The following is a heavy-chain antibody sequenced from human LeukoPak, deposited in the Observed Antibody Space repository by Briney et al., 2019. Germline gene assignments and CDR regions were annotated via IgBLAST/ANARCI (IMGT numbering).Heavy chain of an antibody. J-gene: IGHJ1*01. CDR1: GFTFSTYG. CDR2: IWDDGSNK. Sequence: GGALRLSCAASGFTFSTYGMHWVRQAPGKGLEWVAVIWDDGSNKYHADSVKGRFTISRDNSKNTLYLQMKSLRAEDTAVYYCARTDETAPAEDFQHWGQGTLVTLPS. CDR3: ARTDETAPAEDFQH. D-gene: IGHD2-21*02. V-gene: IGHV3-33*01.